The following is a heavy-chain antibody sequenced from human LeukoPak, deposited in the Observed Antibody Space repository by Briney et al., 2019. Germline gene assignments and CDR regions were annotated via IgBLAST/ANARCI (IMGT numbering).Heavy chain of an antibody. V-gene: IGHV1-2*06. J-gene: IGHJ4*02. CDR1: GYRFTEYY. CDR3: APGGSVGGIVFPIYNY. Sequence: ASVRVSCKASGYRFTEYYIHWVRQAPGPGPEWTGRINPYSGGRDFAPRFQGRVTRTRDTSPSTVSMDFSRLPSAHPAVCHFAPGGSVGGIVFPIYNYWGQGGLVTVSS. CDR2: INPYSGGR. D-gene: IGHD1-26*01.